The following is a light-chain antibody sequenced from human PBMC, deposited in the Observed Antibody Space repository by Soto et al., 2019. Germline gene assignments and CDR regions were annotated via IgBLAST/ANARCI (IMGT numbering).Light chain of an antibody. Sequence: EIVLTQSPGTLSLSPGERVTLYCKASQRVSNSYLAWYQQGPGQAPRLLIYGAFSRATDAPDRFSGSESGTEFTLTIDRLAPEDSAVYFCQQYATSPRTFGQGTKVGIK. CDR2: GAF. J-gene: IGKJ1*01. CDR1: QRVSNSY. V-gene: IGKV3-20*01. CDR3: QQYATSPRT.